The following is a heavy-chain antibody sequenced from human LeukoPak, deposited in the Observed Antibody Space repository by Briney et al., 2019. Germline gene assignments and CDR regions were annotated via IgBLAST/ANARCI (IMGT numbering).Heavy chain of an antibody. CDR3: AKDYGGAAAEGY. CDR2: ISYDGSNK. J-gene: IGHJ4*02. V-gene: IGHV3-30*18. D-gene: IGHD6-25*01. Sequence: GRSLRLSCAASGFTFSSYGMHWVRQAPGKGLEWVAVISYDGSNKYYADSVKGRFTISRDNSKNTLYLQMNSLRAEDTAVYYCAKDYGGAAAEGYWGQGPLVPFPS. CDR1: GFTFSSYG.